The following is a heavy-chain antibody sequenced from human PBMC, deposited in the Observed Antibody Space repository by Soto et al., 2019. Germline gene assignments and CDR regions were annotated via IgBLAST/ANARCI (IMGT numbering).Heavy chain of an antibody. CDR1: GFTFSSYS. CDR3: XXXXXXXXXXXXXXGGFDY. J-gene: IGHJ4*02. CDR2: ISFAGNNK. V-gene: IGHV3-30*01. Sequence: QVQLVESGGGVVQPGRSLRLSCAVSGFTFSSYSMHWVRQDPDXXXXWXXXISFAGNNKYYADSVKGRFTISRDNSNNMLYLEMNSLRPXDXAXXYXXXXXXXXXXXXXXXGGFDYWGQGTPVTVSS.